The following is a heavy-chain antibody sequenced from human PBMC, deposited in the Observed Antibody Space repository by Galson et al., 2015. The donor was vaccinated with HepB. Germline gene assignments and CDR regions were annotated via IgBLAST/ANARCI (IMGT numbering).Heavy chain of an antibody. CDR2: ISYDGSNK. Sequence: SLRLSCAASGFTFSSYAMHWVRQAPGKGLEWVAVISYDGSNKYYADSVKGRFTISRDNSKNTLYLQMNSLRAEDTAVYYCAKDLSVAVAGTSHYYFDYWGQGTLVTVSS. CDR3: AKDLSVAVAGTSHYYFDY. CDR1: GFTFSSYA. D-gene: IGHD6-19*01. V-gene: IGHV3-30-3*01. J-gene: IGHJ4*02.